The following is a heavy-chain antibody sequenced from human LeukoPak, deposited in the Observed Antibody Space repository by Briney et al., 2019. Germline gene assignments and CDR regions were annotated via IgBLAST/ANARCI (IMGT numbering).Heavy chain of an antibody. D-gene: IGHD3-22*01. Sequence: ASVKVSCKASGYTFTSYYMHWVRQAPGQGLERMGIINPSGGSTSYAQKFQGRVTMTRDTSTSTVYMELSSLRSEDTAVYYCARGDGYDSSGTSSQFDPWGQGTLVTVSS. J-gene: IGHJ5*02. CDR3: ARGDGYDSSGTSSQFDP. CDR2: INPSGGST. V-gene: IGHV1-46*01. CDR1: GYTFTSYY.